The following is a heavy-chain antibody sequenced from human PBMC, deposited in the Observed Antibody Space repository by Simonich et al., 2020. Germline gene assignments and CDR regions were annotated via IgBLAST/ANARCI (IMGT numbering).Heavy chain of an antibody. CDR3: ARDTFLGYCSSTSCYDAFDI. CDR1: GYTFTGYY. Sequence: QVQLVQSGAEVKKPGASVKVSCKASGYTFTGYYMHWVRQAPGQGLEWVGRVHPNRGGKNYAQKFQGGGTMTRDTSISTAYMELSRLRSDDTAVYYCARDTFLGYCSSTSCYDAFDIWGQGTMVTVSS. CDR2: VHPNRGGK. J-gene: IGHJ3*02. D-gene: IGHD2-2*01. V-gene: IGHV1-2*06.